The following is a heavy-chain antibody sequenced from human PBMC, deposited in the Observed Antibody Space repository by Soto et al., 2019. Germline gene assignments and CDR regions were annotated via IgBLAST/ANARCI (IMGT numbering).Heavy chain of an antibody. CDR2: IYYSGST. D-gene: IGHD6-13*01. J-gene: IGHJ5*02. Sequence: SETLSLTCTVSGGSISSSSYYWGWIRQPPGKGLEWIGSIYYSGSTYYNPSLKSRVTISVDTSKNQFSLKLSSVTAADTAVYYCARDYSGVDSSSPGNNWFDPWGQGTLVTVSS. CDR3: ARDYSGVDSSSPGNNWFDP. CDR1: GGSISSSSYY. V-gene: IGHV4-39*07.